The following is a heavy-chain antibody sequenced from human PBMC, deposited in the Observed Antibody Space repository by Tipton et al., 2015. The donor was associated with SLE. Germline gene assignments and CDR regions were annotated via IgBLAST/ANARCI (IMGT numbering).Heavy chain of an antibody. J-gene: IGHJ4*02. D-gene: IGHD3/OR15-3a*01. CDR1: GGSISSGGYY. CDR3: ARDLGHGGDSDY. Sequence: TLSLTCTVSGGSISSGGYYWGWIRQPPGKGLEWIGSLSHNGVTAYNPSLRNRVTIFGDRSKNHFSLSLTSVTAADTAVYYCARDLGHGGDSDYWGQGTLVTVSS. V-gene: IGHV4-39*02. CDR2: LSHNGVT.